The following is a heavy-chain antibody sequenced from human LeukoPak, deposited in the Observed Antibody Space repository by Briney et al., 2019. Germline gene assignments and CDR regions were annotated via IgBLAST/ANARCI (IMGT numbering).Heavy chain of an antibody. Sequence: SETLSLTCTVSGGSISSGDYYWSWIRQPPGKGVEWLGYIYYSGSTYYNPSLKSRVTISVDTSKNQFSLKLSSVTAADTAVYYCARFERGYSGSEGIDYWGQGTLVTVSS. CDR1: GGSISSGDYY. CDR3: ARFERGYSGSEGIDY. D-gene: IGHD5-12*01. J-gene: IGHJ4*02. V-gene: IGHV4-30-4*01. CDR2: IYYSGST.